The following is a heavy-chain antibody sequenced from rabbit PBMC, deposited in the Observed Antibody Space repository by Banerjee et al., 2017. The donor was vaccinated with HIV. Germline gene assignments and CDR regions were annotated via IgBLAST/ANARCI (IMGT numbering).Heavy chain of an antibody. V-gene: IGHV1S45*01. D-gene: IGHD5-1*01. CDR3: ARNLGDWRNL. Sequence: QQQLEESGGDLVKPEGSLTLTCTASGFSFSNKYVMCWVRQAPGKGLEWIASIAAGSSGITYYASWAKGRFTISKTSSTTVTLQMTSLTVADTATYFCARNLGDWRNLWGPGTLVTVS. CDR1: GFSFSNKYV. J-gene: IGHJ4*01. CDR2: IAAGSSGIT.